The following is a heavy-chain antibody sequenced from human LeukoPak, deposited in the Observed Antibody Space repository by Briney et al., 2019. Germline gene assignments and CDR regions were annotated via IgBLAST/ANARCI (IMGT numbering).Heavy chain of an antibody. J-gene: IGHJ4*02. D-gene: IGHD5-12*01. V-gene: IGHV4-38-2*02. CDR1: GYSISSGYY. CDR3: AREVANYFDY. CDR2: IYHSGST. Sequence: SETLSLTCTVSGYSISSGYYWGWIRQPPRKGLEWIGSIYHSGSTSYNPSLKSRVTISVDTPKNQFSLKLSSVTAADTAVYYCAREVANYFDYWGQGTLVTVSS.